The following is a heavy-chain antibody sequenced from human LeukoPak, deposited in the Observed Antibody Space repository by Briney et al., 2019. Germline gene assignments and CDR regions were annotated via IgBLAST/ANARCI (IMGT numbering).Heavy chain of an antibody. CDR1: GFTFSSYG. D-gene: IGHD3-9*01. CDR2: ISYDGSSK. CDR3: AKDLYLTGYSFDY. Sequence: TGGSLRLSCAASGFTFSSYGMHWVRQAPGKGLEWVAVISYDGSSKYYADSVKGRFTISRDNSKNTLYLQMNSLRAEDTAVYYCAKDLYLTGYSFDYWGQGTLVTVSS. V-gene: IGHV3-30*18. J-gene: IGHJ4*02.